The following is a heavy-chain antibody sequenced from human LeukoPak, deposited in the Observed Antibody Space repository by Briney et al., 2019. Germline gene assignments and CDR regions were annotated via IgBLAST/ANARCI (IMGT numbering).Heavy chain of an antibody. CDR2: IYTSGST. D-gene: IGHD1-26*01. V-gene: IGHV4-61*02. J-gene: IGHJ3*02. CDR3: ARESKIVGASGAFDI. CDR1: GGSISSGSYY. Sequence: PSETLSLTCTVSGGSISSGSYYWGWIRQPAGKGLEWIGRIYTSGSTNYNPSLKSRVTISVDTSKNQFSLKLSSVTAADTAVYYCARESKIVGASGAFDIWGQGTMVTVSS.